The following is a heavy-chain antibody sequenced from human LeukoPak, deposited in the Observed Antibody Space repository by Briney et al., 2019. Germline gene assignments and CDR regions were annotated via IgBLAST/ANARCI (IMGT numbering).Heavy chain of an antibody. CDR2: INPSGGST. CDR1: GYTFTSYY. J-gene: IGHJ5*02. D-gene: IGHD2-2*02. V-gene: IGHV1-46*01. Sequence: ASVKVSCKASGYTFTSYYMHWVRQAPGQGLEWMGIINPSGGSTSYAQKFQGRVTMTRDTSTDTAYMELRSLRSDDTAVYYCARGGLSYTNPNNWFDPWGQGTLVTVSS. CDR3: ARGGLSYTNPNNWFDP.